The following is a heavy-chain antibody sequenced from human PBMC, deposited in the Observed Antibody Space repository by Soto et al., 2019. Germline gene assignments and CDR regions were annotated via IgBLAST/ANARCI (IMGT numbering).Heavy chain of an antibody. V-gene: IGHV4-30-4*01. CDR3: ARVVGSSCDY. CDR1: GGSISSGDYY. Sequence: SETLSLTCTVSGGSISSGDYYWSRIRQPPGKGLEWIGYIYYSGSTYYNPSLKSRVTISVDTSKNQFSLKLSSVTAADTAVYYCARVVGSSCDYWGQGTLVTVSS. D-gene: IGHD6-13*01. J-gene: IGHJ4*02. CDR2: IYYSGST.